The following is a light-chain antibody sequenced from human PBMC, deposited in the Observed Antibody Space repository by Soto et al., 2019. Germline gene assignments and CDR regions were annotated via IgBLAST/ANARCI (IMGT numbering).Light chain of an antibody. CDR3: SSYAGGIKWV. Sequence: QSALTQPPSASGSPGQSVTISCTGTSSDVGGYNFVSWYQQHPGKAPKFMIYEVSKRPSGVPDRFSGSKSGNMASLTVSGLQAEDEADYYCSSYAGGIKWVFGGGTKVTVL. CDR2: EVS. V-gene: IGLV2-8*01. J-gene: IGLJ3*02. CDR1: SSDVGGYNF.